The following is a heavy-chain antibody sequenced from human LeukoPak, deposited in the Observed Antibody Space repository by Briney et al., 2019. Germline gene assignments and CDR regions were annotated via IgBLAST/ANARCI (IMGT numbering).Heavy chain of an antibody. CDR2: IYTSGNT. Sequence: SETLSLTCTVSGGSISSYYWSWIRQPAGKGLEWIGRIYTSGNTNYNPSLKGRVSMSVDTSKNQFSLKLSSVTAADTAVYYCARYVISSYWYFDLWGRGTLVTVSS. CDR1: GGSISSYY. D-gene: IGHD2/OR15-2a*01. V-gene: IGHV4-4*07. CDR3: ARYVISSYWYFDL. J-gene: IGHJ2*01.